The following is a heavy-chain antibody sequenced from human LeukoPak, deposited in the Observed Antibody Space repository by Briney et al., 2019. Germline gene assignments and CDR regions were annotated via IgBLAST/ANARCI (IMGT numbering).Heavy chain of an antibody. CDR3: ARDLGDVEMATSSLWRGSMDV. CDR2: ISYDGSNK. Sequence: QAGGSLRLSCAASGFTFSSYAMHWVRQAPGKGLEWVAVISYDGSNKYYADSVKGRFTISRDNSKNTLYLQMNSLRAEDTAVYYCARDLGDVEMATSSLWRGSMDVWGQGTTVTVSS. V-gene: IGHV3-30*04. J-gene: IGHJ6*02. CDR1: GFTFSSYA. D-gene: IGHD5-24*01.